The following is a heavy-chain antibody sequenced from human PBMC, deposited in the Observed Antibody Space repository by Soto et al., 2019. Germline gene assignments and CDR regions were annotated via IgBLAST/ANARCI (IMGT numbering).Heavy chain of an antibody. CDR1: GDSISSSSYY. V-gene: IGHV4-39*02. J-gene: IGHJ2*01. D-gene: IGHD6-19*01. Sequence: SETLSLTCTVSGDSISSSSYYWGWIRQPPGKGLEWIGSIYYSGSTYYNPSLKSRVTISVDTSKNQFSLKLSSVTAADTAVYYCAREDTVAGLPYYWGRGTLVTVSS. CDR2: IYYSGST. CDR3: AREDTVAGLPYY.